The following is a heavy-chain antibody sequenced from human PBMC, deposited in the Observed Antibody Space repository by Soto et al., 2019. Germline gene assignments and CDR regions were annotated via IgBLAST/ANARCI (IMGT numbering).Heavy chain of an antibody. V-gene: IGHV3-20*04. CDR2: INWNGGST. J-gene: IGHJ6*02. Sequence: GGSLRLSCAASGFTFDDYGMSWVRQAPGKGLEWVSGINWNGGSTGYADSVKGRFTISRDNAKNSLYLQMNSLRAEDTALYYCARGYCSGGSCSYYYYGMDVWGQGTTVNVSS. CDR3: ARGYCSGGSCSYYYYGMDV. D-gene: IGHD2-15*01. CDR1: GFTFDDYG.